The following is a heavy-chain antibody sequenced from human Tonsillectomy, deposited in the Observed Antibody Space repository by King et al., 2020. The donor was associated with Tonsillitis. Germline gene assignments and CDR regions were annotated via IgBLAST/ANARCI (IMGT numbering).Heavy chain of an antibody. J-gene: IGHJ3*02. CDR1: GFSLSDYY. CDR2: ISSSGGTL. Sequence: VQLVESGGGLVKPEGSLRLSCAVSGFSLSDYYMSWLRQAPGKGLEWLSYISSSGGTLFYSDSVRGRFTISKNGAKNLLYLEMNSLSPDDSAVYYCARYVGGPKDAFDIWGQGTMVTVSS. CDR3: ARYVGGPKDAFDI. D-gene: IGHD1-26*01. V-gene: IGHV3-11*01.